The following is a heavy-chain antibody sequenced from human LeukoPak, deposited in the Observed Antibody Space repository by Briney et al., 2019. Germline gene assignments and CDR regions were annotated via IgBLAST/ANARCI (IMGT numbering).Heavy chain of an antibody. CDR2: IKQDGSEK. CDR1: RFTFSSYW. D-gene: IGHD3-10*01. Sequence: GGSLRLSCAASRFTFSSYWMSWVRQAPGKGLEWVANIKQDGSEKYYVDFVKGRFTISRDNAKNSLYLQMNSLRAEDAGVYYCLRDPDGSGSYYALYGMDVWGQGTTVTVSS. J-gene: IGHJ6*02. CDR3: LRDPDGSGSYYALYGMDV. V-gene: IGHV3-7*01.